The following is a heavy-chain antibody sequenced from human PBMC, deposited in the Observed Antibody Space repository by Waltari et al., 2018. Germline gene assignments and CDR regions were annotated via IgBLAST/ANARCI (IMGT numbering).Heavy chain of an antibody. D-gene: IGHD5-12*01. J-gene: IGHJ4*02. V-gene: IGHV1-24*01. CDR2: YDPEDGET. CDR3: ATNHHRDSGYDI. CDR1: GSPPSDLS. Sequence: QVQLVQSGAEVTKPGASVKVACKVSGSPPSDLSIHWVRQAPGKGLEWMGGYDPEDGETVSAQIFQGRLSMTEDTSRDTAYMELRSLRSEDTAVYYCATNHHRDSGYDIWGQGTLVAVSS.